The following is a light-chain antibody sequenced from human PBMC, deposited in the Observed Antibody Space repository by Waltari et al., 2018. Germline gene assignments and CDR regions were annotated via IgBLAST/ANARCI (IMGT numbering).Light chain of an antibody. CDR3: QQFNSYPLT. CDR1: QGIGDF. V-gene: IGKV1-9*01. Sequence: DIQLTQSPSFLSASIGDRVTITCRASQGIGDFLAWYRVRPGKAPNLLIYAASTLLSGVPSRFSGSGSGTDFTLTISSLQPEDFATYYCQQFNSYPLTFGGGTKVE. J-gene: IGKJ4*01. CDR2: AAS.